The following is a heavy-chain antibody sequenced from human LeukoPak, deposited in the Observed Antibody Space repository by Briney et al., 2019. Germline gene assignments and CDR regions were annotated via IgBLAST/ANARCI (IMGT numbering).Heavy chain of an antibody. Sequence: ASVKVSCKASGGTFSSYAISWVRQAPGQGLEWMGGIIPIFGTANYAQKFQGRVTITADESTSTAYMELSSLRSEDTAVYYCAGGRAVAGTVDYWGQGTLVTVSS. J-gene: IGHJ4*02. CDR2: IIPIFGTA. CDR3: AGGRAVAGTVDY. V-gene: IGHV1-69*13. CDR1: GGTFSSYA. D-gene: IGHD6-19*01.